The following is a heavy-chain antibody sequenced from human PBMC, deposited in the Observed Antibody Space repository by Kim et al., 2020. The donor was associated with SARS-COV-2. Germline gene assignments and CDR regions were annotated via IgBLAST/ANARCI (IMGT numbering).Heavy chain of an antibody. V-gene: IGHV4-4*02. CDR2: IYHSGST. CDR1: GGSISSSNW. D-gene: IGHD6-13*01. CDR3: ARSNSSWSSRRVYYGMDV. Sequence: SETLSLTCAVSGGSISSSNWWSWVRQPPGKGLEWIGEIYHSGSTNYNTSLKSRVTISVDKAKNQFSLKRSSVTAADTAVYYCARSNSSWSSRRVYYGMDVWGQGTTVTVSS. J-gene: IGHJ6*02.